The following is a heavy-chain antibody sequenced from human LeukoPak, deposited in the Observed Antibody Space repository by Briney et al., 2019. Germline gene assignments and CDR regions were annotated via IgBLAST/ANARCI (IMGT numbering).Heavy chain of an antibody. V-gene: IGHV3-48*03. Sequence: PGGSPRLSCAASGFTLSSYEMNWVRQAPGKGLEWVAYISSSGTTMYYADSVKGRFTISRDNAKTSLYLQMNNLRAEDTAVYYCARDSYFGSGSYYDSWGQGTLVTVSS. CDR1: GFTLSSYE. CDR2: ISSSGTTM. J-gene: IGHJ4*02. D-gene: IGHD3-10*01. CDR3: ARDSYFGSGSYYDS.